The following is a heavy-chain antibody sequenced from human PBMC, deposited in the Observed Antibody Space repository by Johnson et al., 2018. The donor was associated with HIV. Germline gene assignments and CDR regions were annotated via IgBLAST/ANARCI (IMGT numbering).Heavy chain of an antibody. CDR2: IYRGGST. Sequence: VQLVESGGALVQPGGSMRLSCAASGFTVSSNSMTWVRQAPGKGLEWVSLIYRGGSTYYADSVKGRFTISRDNSKNTLYLQMNSLRAEDTAVYYCAKDRILSGYGPGAFDIWGQGTMVTVSS. D-gene: IGHD5-12*01. J-gene: IGHJ3*02. V-gene: IGHV3-66*02. CDR3: AKDRILSGYGPGAFDI. CDR1: GFTVSSNS.